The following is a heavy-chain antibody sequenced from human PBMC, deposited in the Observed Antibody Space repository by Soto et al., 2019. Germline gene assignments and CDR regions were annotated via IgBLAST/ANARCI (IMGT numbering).Heavy chain of an antibody. Sequence: SETRSRTCTVSGAYVSDFCWSWIRQPAGKGLEWIGRITVNGITQYTPSFRSRVTMSMDTSRNQFSLNLQSATAADTALYYCARESGENWTYEAHWGQGTLVTVSS. CDR1: GAYVSDFC. D-gene: IGHD1-7*01. J-gene: IGHJ1*01. CDR3: ARESGENWTYEAH. CDR2: ITVNGIT. V-gene: IGHV4-4*07.